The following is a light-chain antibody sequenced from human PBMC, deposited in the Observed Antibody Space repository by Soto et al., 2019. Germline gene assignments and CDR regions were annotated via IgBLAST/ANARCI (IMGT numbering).Light chain of an antibody. CDR2: AAF. J-gene: IGKJ4*01. Sequence: IQMTQSPSSVSASVGDRVTITCRASQGISCWFAWFQQKPGKAPNLLIYAAFSLQSGVPSKLSGGASGTDFNLPINYLQHEIFPTFFCAPAEPFPPPPFGGGTK. V-gene: IGKV1-12*01. CDR1: QGISCW. CDR3: APAEPFPPPP.